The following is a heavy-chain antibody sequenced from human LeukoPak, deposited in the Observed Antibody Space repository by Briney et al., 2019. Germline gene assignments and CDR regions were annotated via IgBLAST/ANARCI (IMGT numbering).Heavy chain of an antibody. Sequence: ASVKVSCKASGYTFTGYYMHWVRQAPGQGLDWMGWINPNSGGTNYAQKFQGRVTMTRDTSISTAYMELSRLRSDDTAVYYCTAGAVLRYFDWLPDYYYGMDVWGQGTTVTVSS. CDR2: INPNSGGT. CDR1: GYTFTGYY. D-gene: IGHD3-9*01. V-gene: IGHV1-2*02. J-gene: IGHJ6*02. CDR3: TAGAVLRYFDWLPDYYYGMDV.